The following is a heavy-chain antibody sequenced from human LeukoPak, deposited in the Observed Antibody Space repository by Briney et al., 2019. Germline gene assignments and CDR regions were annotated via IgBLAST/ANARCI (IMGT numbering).Heavy chain of an antibody. V-gene: IGHV1-69*02. J-gene: IGHJ4*02. Sequence: SVKVSCKASGGTFSSYTISWVRQAPGQGIEWMGRIIPILGIANYVQKFQGRVTITADKSTSTAYLELSSLRSEDTAVYYCARVQGRGYSYGYFDYWGQGTLVTVSS. CDR3: ARVQGRGYSYGYFDY. D-gene: IGHD5-18*01. CDR1: GGTFSSYT. CDR2: IIPILGIA.